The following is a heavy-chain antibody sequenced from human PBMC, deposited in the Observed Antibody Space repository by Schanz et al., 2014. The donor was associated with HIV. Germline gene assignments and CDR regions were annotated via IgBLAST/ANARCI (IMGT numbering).Heavy chain of an antibody. V-gene: IGHV1-18*01. J-gene: IGHJ4*02. CDR2: ISGYNGNT. Sequence: QVQLVQSGAEVKKPGSSVMVSCKASGYTFTSYGISWVRQAPGQGLEWMGWISGYNGNTNYAQKLQGRVTMTTDTSTSIAYMELRSLRFDDTAVYYCARVGSGSYYVRYFDYWGQGTLVTVSS. CDR1: GYTFTSYG. D-gene: IGHD3-10*01. CDR3: ARVGSGSYYVRYFDY.